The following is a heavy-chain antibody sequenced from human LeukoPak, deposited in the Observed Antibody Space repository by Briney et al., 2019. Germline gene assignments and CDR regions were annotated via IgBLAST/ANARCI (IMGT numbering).Heavy chain of an antibody. J-gene: IGHJ4*02. D-gene: IGHD3-16*01. CDR2: ISYDGSNK. CDR1: GFTFSSYA. CDR3: AKVGGSPVGTDFDY. V-gene: IGHV3-30-3*01. Sequence: GGSLRLSCAASGFTFSSYAMHWVRQAPGKGLEWVAVISYDGSNKYYADSVKGRFTISRDNSKNTLCLQMNSLRAEDTAVYYCAKVGGSPVGTDFDYWGQGTLVTVSS.